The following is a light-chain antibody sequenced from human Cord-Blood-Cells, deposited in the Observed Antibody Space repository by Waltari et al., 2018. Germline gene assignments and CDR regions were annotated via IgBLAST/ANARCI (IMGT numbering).Light chain of an antibody. J-gene: IGKJ1*01. CDR3: QQSYSTHTWT. CDR2: AAS. CDR1: QSISSY. Sequence: DIQMPQSPSSLSASVGDRVTITCRTRQSISSYLNWYQQKPGKAPKLLIYAASSLQSGVPSRFSGSGSGTDFTLTISSLQPEDFATYYCQQSYSTHTWTFGQGTKVEIK. V-gene: IGKV1-39*01.